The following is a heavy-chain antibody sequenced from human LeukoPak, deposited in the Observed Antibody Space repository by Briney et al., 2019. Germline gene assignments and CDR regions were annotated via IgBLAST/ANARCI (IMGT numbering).Heavy chain of an antibody. CDR3: ATTPPGIAAAGIMYYYYYYMDV. V-gene: IGHV1-24*01. J-gene: IGHJ6*03. CDR1: VYTLSEVS. D-gene: IGHD6-13*01. CDR2: FDPEDGET. Sequence: GSVKVSCKVSVYTLSEVSMYSGRQAPRKGVWRRGGFDPEDGETIYAQKLQGRVTMTEDTSTDTAYMELSSLRSEDTAVYYCATTPPGIAAAGIMYYYYYYMDVWGKGTTVTVSS.